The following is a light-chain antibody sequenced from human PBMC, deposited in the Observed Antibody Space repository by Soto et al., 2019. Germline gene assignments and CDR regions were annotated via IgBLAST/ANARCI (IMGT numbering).Light chain of an antibody. CDR2: DSS. CDR3: QQYGRTPGLFT. J-gene: IGKJ3*01. V-gene: IGKV3-20*01. Sequence: EIVLTQSPCTLSLSPGERATLSCRASQSVSNTYVAWYQQKPGQAPRLLIYDSSSRATGIPDRFSGSGSGTDFTLTISRLEPDDIAVYYYQQYGRTPGLFTFGPGTKVDIK. CDR1: QSVSNTY.